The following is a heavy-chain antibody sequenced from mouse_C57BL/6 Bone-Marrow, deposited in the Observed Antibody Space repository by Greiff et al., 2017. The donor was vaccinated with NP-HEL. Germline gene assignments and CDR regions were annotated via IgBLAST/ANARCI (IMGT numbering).Heavy chain of an antibody. Sequence: QVQLKQPGAELVKPGASVKLSCKASGYTFTSYWMHWVKQRPGQGLEWIGMIHPNSGSTNYNEKFKSKATLTVDKSSSTAYMQLSSLTSEDSAVYYCARWITTVVGYYYAMDYWGQGTSVTVSS. CDR1: GYTFTSYW. V-gene: IGHV1-64*01. J-gene: IGHJ4*01. D-gene: IGHD1-1*01. CDR2: IHPNSGST. CDR3: ARWITTVVGYYYAMDY.